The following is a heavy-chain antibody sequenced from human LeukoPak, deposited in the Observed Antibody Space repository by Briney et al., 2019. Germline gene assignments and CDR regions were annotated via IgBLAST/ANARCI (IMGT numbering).Heavy chain of an antibody. V-gene: IGHV3-23*01. J-gene: IGHJ6*02. CDR1: GXTFSTYA. CDR2: ISGSGGST. Sequence: GSLRLSCAASGXTFSTYAMSWVRQAPGKGLEWVSAISGSGGSTYFADSVKGRFTISRDNSKNTLCLQMNSLRAEDTALYYCAKGRYGSGTYFKGMDVWGQGTTVTVSS. D-gene: IGHD3-10*01. CDR3: AKGRYGSGTYFKGMDV.